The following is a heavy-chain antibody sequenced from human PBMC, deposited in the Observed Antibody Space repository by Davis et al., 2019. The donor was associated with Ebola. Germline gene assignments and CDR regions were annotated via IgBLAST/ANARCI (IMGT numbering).Heavy chain of an antibody. D-gene: IGHD2-15*01. Sequence: SETLSLTCAVYGGSFSGYYWSWIRQPPGKGLEWIGEINHSGSTNYNPSLKSRVTISVDTSKNQFSLKLSSVTAADTAVYYCARGHHGKGWWPHRSSAFDPWGQGTLVTVSS. CDR3: ARGHHGKGWWPHRSSAFDP. V-gene: IGHV4-34*01. J-gene: IGHJ5*02. CDR1: GGSFSGYY. CDR2: INHSGST.